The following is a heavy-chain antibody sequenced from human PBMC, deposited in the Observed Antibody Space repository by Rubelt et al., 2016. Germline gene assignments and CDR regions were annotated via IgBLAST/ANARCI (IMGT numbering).Heavy chain of an antibody. CDR2: IKSKTDGGTT. J-gene: IGHJ5*02. D-gene: IGHD3-22*01. V-gene: IGHV3-15*01. CDR1: GFTFSNAW. CDR3: TTDRYYYDSSGFPWFDP. Sequence: SLRLSCAASGFTFSNAWMSWVRQAPGKGLEWVGRIKSKTDGGTTDYAAPVKGRFTISRDDSKNTLYLQMNSLKTEDTAVYYCTTDRYYYDSSGFPWFDPWDQGTLVTVSS.